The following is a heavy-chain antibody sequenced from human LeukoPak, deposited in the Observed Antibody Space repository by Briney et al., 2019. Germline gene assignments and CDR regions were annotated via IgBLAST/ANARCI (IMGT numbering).Heavy chain of an antibody. J-gene: IGHJ5*02. CDR3: ARVLSGWYSERFDP. Sequence: ASVKVSCKASGYTFTSYDINWVRQATGQGLEWMGWMNPNSGNTGYAQKFQGRVTMTRNTSISTAYMELSSLRSEDTAVYYCARVLSGWYSERFDPWGQGTLVTVSS. D-gene: IGHD6-19*01. V-gene: IGHV1-8*01. CDR2: MNPNSGNT. CDR1: GYTFTSYD.